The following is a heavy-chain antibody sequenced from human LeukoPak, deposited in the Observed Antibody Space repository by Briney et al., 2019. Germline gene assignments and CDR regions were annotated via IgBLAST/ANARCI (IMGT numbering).Heavy chain of an antibody. CDR1: GFTYSSNY. CDR3: ARKAGKRGGFDY. J-gene: IGHJ4*02. D-gene: IGHD3-10*01. Sequence: GGSLRLSCAVWGFTYSSNYMSGVRQAPGKGGAGVSVIYSGGRTYYPDSVKGRFTISRDNSKNKLDLPMNSLCAEDTAGHYCARKAGKRGGFDYSGQGTLVTVS. V-gene: IGHV3-53*01. CDR2: IYSGGRT.